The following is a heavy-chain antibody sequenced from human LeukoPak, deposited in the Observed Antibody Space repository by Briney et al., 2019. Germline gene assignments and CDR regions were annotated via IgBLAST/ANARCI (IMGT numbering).Heavy chain of an antibody. J-gene: IGHJ3*02. Sequence: PGGSLRLSCAASGFTFSTSAMNWVRQVPGKGLEWVSSIDYDSSHIYYAASVRGRFTISRDNARNSVYLQMNSLRVEDTAVYYCARGGIASAGIPLRIWGQGTMVTVSS. CDR2: IDYDSSHI. CDR3: ARGGIASAGIPLRI. V-gene: IGHV3-21*01. CDR1: GFTFSTSA. D-gene: IGHD6-13*01.